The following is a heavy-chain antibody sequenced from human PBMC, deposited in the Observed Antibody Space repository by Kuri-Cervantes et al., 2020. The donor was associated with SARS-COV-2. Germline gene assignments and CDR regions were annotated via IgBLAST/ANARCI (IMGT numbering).Heavy chain of an antibody. CDR2: ISGSGANT. D-gene: IGHD2/OR15-2a*01. Sequence: GGSLRLSCAASGFTFSSFPMSWVRQAPGKELEWVSGISGSGANTYYADSVKGWFTIPRDNSKNTLYLQMNRLRAEDTAVYYCVKDSRVYYFDYWGQGTLVTVSS. V-gene: IGHV3-23*01. CDR3: VKDSRVYYFDY. J-gene: IGHJ4*02. CDR1: GFTFSSFP.